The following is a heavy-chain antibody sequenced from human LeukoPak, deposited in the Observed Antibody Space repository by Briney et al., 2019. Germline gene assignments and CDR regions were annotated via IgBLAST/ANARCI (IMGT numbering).Heavy chain of an antibody. D-gene: IGHD1-7*01. V-gene: IGHV4-34*01. CDR2: INHSGST. CDR3: ARGLMSRHNWNYVRTNWFDP. CDR1: GGSFSGYY. Sequence: PSETLSLTCAVYGGSFSGYYWSWIRQPPGKGLEWIGEINHSGSTNYNPSLKSRVTISVDTSKNQFSLKLSSVTAADTAVYYCARGLMSRHNWNYVRTNWFDPWGQGTLVTVSS. J-gene: IGHJ5*02.